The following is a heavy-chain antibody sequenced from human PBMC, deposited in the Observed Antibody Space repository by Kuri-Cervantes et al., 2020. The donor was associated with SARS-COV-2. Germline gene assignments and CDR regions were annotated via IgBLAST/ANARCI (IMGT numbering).Heavy chain of an antibody. CDR1: GGSFHIYS. J-gene: IGHJ4*02. CDR2: IIPTFVAP. Sequence: SVKVSCKTSGGSFHIYSITWVRQAPGQGLEWMGGIIPTFVAPSYAQTFQGRVTITADGSTRTAYMELSSLRFEDTAIYYCVSRAVEGVDYWGQGTLVTVSS. D-gene: IGHD5-24*01. CDR3: VSRAVEGVDY. V-gene: IGHV1-69*13.